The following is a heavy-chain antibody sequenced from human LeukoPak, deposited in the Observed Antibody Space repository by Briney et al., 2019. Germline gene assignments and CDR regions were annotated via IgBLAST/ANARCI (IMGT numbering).Heavy chain of an antibody. V-gene: IGHV4-34*12. J-gene: IGHJ4*02. Sequence: KPSETLSLTCAVYGGSFSGHYWSWIRQSPGKGLEWIGEIIDSGTTNYNPSLKSRVSISIDTSKSQFSLKLTSLTAADTAFYYCARERTPGSGYGVDYWGQGTVVTVSS. CDR3: ARERTPGSGYGVDY. CDR2: IIDSGTT. D-gene: IGHD6-25*01. CDR1: GGSFSGHY.